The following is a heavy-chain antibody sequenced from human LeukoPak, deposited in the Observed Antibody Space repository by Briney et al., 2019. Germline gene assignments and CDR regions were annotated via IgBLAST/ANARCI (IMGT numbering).Heavy chain of an antibody. Sequence: ASVKVSCKASGYTFTGYYMHWVRQAPGQGLEWMGWINPNSGGTNYAQKFQGRVTMTRDTSISTAYMELSRLRSDDTALYYCARELLVTTQPFDYWGQGTLVTVPS. J-gene: IGHJ4*02. D-gene: IGHD4-11*01. CDR1: GYTFTGYY. V-gene: IGHV1-2*02. CDR3: ARELLVTTQPFDY. CDR2: INPNSGGT.